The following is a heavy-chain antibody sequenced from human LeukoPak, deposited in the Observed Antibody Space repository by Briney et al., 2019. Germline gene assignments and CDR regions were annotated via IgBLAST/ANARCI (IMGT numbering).Heavy chain of an antibody. J-gene: IGHJ4*02. CDR1: GFTFSNYW. CDR2: IKHDGSVK. D-gene: IGHD3-10*01. Sequence: GGSLRLSCAASGFTFSNYWMSWVRQAPGKGLEWVANIKHDGSVKYYVDSVKGRFTISRDNAKNSLYLQMNSLRAEDTAVYFCARDAYYSSDYWGQGTLVTVSS. CDR3: ARDAYYSSDY. V-gene: IGHV3-7*05.